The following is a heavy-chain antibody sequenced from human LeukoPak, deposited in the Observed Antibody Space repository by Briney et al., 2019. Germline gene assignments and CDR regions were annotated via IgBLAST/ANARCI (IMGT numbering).Heavy chain of an antibody. D-gene: IGHD2-15*01. J-gene: IGHJ5*01. CDR3: ARDMGGYCSGGSCYSGWFDS. CDR1: GFTFTSYS. V-gene: IGHV3-21*01. CDR2: ITSSGTYI. Sequence: GGSLRLSCAASGFTFTSYSMNWVPPAPGKGLEWVSSITSSGTYIYHAESVRGRITISGDNAKNSMYLQMNSLSAEDTGVYYCARDMGGYCSGGSCYSGWFDSWGQGTLVTVSS.